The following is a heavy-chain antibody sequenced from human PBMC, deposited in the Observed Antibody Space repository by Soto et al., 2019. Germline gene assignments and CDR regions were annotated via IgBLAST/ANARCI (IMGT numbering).Heavy chain of an antibody. CDR1: GYTFTSFT. V-gene: IGHV1-18*04. Sequence: QVQLVQSGAEVKKHGASVKVSCKASGYTFTSFTISWVRQAPGQGLEWMGWISAYNGNTNYAQKLQGRVTMTTDTSTSTAYLELRSRRYDDTAVYYCARVNQLWLGGMDVWGHGTTVTVSS. D-gene: IGHD5-18*01. CDR3: ARVNQLWLGGMDV. CDR2: ISAYNGNT. J-gene: IGHJ6*02.